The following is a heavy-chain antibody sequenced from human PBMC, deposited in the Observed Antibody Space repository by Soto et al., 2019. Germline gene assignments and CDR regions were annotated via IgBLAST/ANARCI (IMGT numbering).Heavy chain of an antibody. CDR1: GYTFTSYA. J-gene: IGHJ5*02. CDR2: INAGNGNT. V-gene: IGHV1-3*01. D-gene: IGHD6-19*01. CDR3: ARDSIEAVAGLYNWFDP. Sequence: ASVKVSCKASGYTFTSYAMHWVRQAPGQGLEWMGWINAGNGNTKYSQKFQGRVTITRDTSASTAYMELSSLGSEDTAVYYCARDSIEAVAGLYNWFDPWGQGTLVTVSS.